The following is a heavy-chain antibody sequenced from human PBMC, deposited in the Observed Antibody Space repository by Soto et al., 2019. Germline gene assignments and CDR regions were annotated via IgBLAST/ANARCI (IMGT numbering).Heavy chain of an antibody. CDR3: ARSDSSGYYYVSDEYLQH. Sequence: ASVKVSCKASGYTFTSYAMHWVRQAPGQRLEWMGWINAGNGNTKYSQKFQGRVTITRDTSASTAYMELSSLRSDDTAVYYCARSDSSGYYYVSDEYLQHWGQGTLVTVSS. CDR1: GYTFTSYA. J-gene: IGHJ1*01. CDR2: INAGNGNT. D-gene: IGHD3-22*01. V-gene: IGHV1-3*01.